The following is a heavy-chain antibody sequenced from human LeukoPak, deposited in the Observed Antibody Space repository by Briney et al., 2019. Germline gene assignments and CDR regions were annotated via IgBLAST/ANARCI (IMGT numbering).Heavy chain of an antibody. CDR3: ASPSHGSGSFGPTFDY. CDR1: GYSISSGYY. Sequence: SETLSLTCTVSGYSISSGYYWGWIRQPPGKGLEWIGSIYHSGSTYYNPSLKSRVTISVDTSKNQFSLKLSSVTAADTAVYYCASPSHGSGSFGPTFDYWGQGTLVTVSS. J-gene: IGHJ4*02. CDR2: IYHSGST. D-gene: IGHD3-10*01. V-gene: IGHV4-38-2*02.